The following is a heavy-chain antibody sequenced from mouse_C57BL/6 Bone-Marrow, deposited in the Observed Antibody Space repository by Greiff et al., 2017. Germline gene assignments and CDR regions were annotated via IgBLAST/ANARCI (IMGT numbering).Heavy chain of an antibody. D-gene: IGHD1-1*01. CDR3: ARQYSDYYGSSYVFAY. V-gene: IGHV1-26*01. Sequence: EVQLQQSGPELVKPGASVKISCKASGYTFTDYYMNWVKQSHGKSLEWIGDINPKNGGTSYNQKFTGKATLTVDKSSSTAYMELRSLTSEDSAVYYCARQYSDYYGSSYVFAYWGQGTLVTVSA. CDR1: GYTFTDYY. CDR2: INPKNGGT. J-gene: IGHJ3*01.